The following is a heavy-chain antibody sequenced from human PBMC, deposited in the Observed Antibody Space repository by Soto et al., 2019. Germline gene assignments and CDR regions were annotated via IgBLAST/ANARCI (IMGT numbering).Heavy chain of an antibody. J-gene: IGHJ4*02. CDR3: AKETYGSGWTLDS. Sequence: DVQLLESGGGVVQSGGSLRLSCSASGFAFSDYSMHWVRQAPGKGPEWVSAISGGGGNTYYAGSVNGRFTISRDNSRNTLYLQMHSLSDDDTALYYCAKETYGSGWTLDSWGQGTRATVSS. CDR2: ISGGGGNT. CDR1: GFAFSDYS. V-gene: IGHV3-23*01. D-gene: IGHD6-19*01.